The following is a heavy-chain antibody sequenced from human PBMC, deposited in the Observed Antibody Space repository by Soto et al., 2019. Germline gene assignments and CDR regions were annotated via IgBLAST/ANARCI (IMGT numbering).Heavy chain of an antibody. D-gene: IGHD1-1*01. J-gene: IGHJ4*02. CDR3: ARSRYNDY. CDR2: ISGSGTSI. Sequence: EVQLVESGGGLVQPGGSLRLSCAASGFTFSSYSMNWVRQAPGKGLEWLSYISGSGTSISYRDSVRGRFTISRDNAKNSLYLQIDSLGAEETAVYYCARSRYNDYWGQGTLVTVSS. CDR1: GFTFSSYS. V-gene: IGHV3-48*01.